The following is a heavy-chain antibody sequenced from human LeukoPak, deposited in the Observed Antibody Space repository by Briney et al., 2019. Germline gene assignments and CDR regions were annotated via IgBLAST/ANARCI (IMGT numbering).Heavy chain of an antibody. CDR3: ARLLRYFDWIPTNWFDP. J-gene: IGHJ5*02. CDR2: INHSGST. D-gene: IGHD3-9*01. V-gene: IGHV4-34*01. Sequence: PSETLSLTCAVYGGSFSGYYWSWIRQPPGKGLEWIGEINHSGSTNYNPSLKSRVTISVDTSKNQFSLKLSSVTAADTAVYYCARLLRYFDWIPTNWFDPWGQGTLVTVSS. CDR1: GGSFSGYY.